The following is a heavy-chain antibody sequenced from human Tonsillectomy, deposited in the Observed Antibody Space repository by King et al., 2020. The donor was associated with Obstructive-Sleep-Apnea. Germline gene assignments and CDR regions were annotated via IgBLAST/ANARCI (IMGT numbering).Heavy chain of an antibody. V-gene: IGHV3-48*04. D-gene: IGHD6-19*01. CDR1: GFTFSSYS. CDR3: ARDLSSGDDY. CDR2: ISSSSSTI. J-gene: IGHJ4*02. Sequence: VQLVQSGGGLVQPGGSLRLSCAASGFTFSSYSMNWVRQAPGKGLEWVSYISSSSSTIYYADSVKGRFTISRDNAKNSLYLQMNSLRAEDTAVYYCARDLSSGDDYWGQGTLVTVSS.